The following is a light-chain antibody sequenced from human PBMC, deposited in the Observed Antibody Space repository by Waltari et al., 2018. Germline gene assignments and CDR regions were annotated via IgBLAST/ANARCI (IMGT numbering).Light chain of an antibody. V-gene: IGLV2-8*01. Sequence: QSALTQPPSASGSPGQSVTISCTGTSSDIGGYKYVSWYRQHPGKGPKLLIYEVSKRPSGVPNRFPGSKSGNTASLTVSGLQAEDEADYYCSSYAGSNNLVFGTGTKVTVL. CDR3: SSYAGSNNLV. J-gene: IGLJ1*01. CDR2: EVS. CDR1: SSDIGGYKY.